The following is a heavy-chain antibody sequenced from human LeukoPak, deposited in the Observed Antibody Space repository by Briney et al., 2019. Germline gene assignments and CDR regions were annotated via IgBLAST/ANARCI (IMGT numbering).Heavy chain of an antibody. V-gene: IGHV4-59*01. CDR3: ARVNTMIVAWDI. Sequence: SETLSLTCTVSGGSISSYYWSWIRQPPGKGLEWIGYIYYSGSTNYHPSLKSRVTISVDTSKNQFSLKLSSVTAADTAVYYCARVNTMIVAWDIWGQGTMVTVSS. J-gene: IGHJ3*02. D-gene: IGHD3-22*01. CDR1: GGSISSYY. CDR2: IYYSGST.